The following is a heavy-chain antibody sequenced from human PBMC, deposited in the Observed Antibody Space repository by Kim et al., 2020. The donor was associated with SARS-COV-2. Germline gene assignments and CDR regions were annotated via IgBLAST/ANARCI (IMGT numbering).Heavy chain of an antibody. Sequence: TYYNPSLKSRVTISVDTSKNQYSLKLSSVTAADTAVYYCARERSGVFDPWGQGTLVTVSS. V-gene: IGHV4-31*02. J-gene: IGHJ5*02. CDR2: T. D-gene: IGHD1-26*01. CDR3: ARERSGVFDP.